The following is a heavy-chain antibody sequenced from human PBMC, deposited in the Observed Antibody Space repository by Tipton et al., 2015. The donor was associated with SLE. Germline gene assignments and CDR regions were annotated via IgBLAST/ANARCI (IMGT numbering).Heavy chain of an antibody. J-gene: IGHJ4*02. CDR2: MYDSGST. Sequence: TLSLTCTVSGGSINSSGDFWGWIRQSPGKGLEWIGTMYDSGSTHYNPSLKSRVTISVDTSKNQFSLKLSSVTAADTAVYYCASDRSGSYSQGHFGYWGQGTLVTVSS. CDR3: ASDRSGSYSQGHFGY. CDR1: GGSINSSGDF. V-gene: IGHV4-39*07. D-gene: IGHD3-10*01.